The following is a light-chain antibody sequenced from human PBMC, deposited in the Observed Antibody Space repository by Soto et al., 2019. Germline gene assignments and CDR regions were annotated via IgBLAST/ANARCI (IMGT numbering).Light chain of an antibody. J-gene: IGKJ4*01. Sequence: EIVITQAPATLSVSPGERATLSCRARQSVSSNLAWYQQKPGQAPSLLIYGASTRATGIPARFSGSGSGTEFTLTISSLQSADFSVYYCQQYNNWPPRTFGGGTKVEIK. CDR1: QSVSSN. CDR3: QQYNNWPPRT. V-gene: IGKV3-15*01. CDR2: GAS.